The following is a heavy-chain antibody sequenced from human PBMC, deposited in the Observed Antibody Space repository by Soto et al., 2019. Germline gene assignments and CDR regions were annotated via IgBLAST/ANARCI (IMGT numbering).Heavy chain of an antibody. CDR3: ARGQWLVTGQFDY. CDR1: GGSISSYY. J-gene: IGHJ4*02. CDR2: IYYSGST. V-gene: IGHV4-59*01. D-gene: IGHD6-19*01. Sequence: PSETLSLTCTVSGGSISSYYWSWIRQPPGKGLEWIGYIYYSGSTSYNPSLKSRVTISVDTSKNQFSLKLSSVTAADTAVYYCARGQWLVTGQFDYWGQGTLVTVSS.